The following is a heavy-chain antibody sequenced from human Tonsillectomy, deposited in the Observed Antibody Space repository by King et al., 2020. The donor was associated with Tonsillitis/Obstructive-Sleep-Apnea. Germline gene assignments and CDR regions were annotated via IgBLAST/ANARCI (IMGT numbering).Heavy chain of an antibody. J-gene: IGHJ4*02. CDR1: GYTFTSYG. CDR2: ISGYNGNT. Sequence: VQLVQSGAEVKKPGASVKVSCKASGYTFTSYGISWVRQAPGQGLELMGWISGYNGNTNYAQKLQGRVTMTTDTSTSTVNMERRSLRSDDTAVYYCARAYGSSGYYYFDYWGQGTLVTVSS. V-gene: IGHV1-18*01. CDR3: ARAYGSSGYYYFDY. D-gene: IGHD3-22*01.